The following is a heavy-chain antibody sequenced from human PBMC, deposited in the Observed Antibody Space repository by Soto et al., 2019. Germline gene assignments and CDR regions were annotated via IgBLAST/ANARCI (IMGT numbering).Heavy chain of an antibody. Sequence: PSETLSLTCTVSGGSISSGGYYWSWIRQHPGKGLEWIGYIYYSGSTYYNPSLKSRVTISVDTSKNQFSLKLNSVTAADTAVYYCARTSVLEIDYGGYAPILDYWGQGTLVTVSS. CDR3: ARTSVLEIDYGGYAPILDY. J-gene: IGHJ4*02. CDR2: IYYSGST. CDR1: GGSISSGGYY. V-gene: IGHV4-31*03. D-gene: IGHD4-17*01.